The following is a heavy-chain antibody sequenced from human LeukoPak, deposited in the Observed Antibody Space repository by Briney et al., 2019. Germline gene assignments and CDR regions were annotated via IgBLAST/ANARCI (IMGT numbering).Heavy chain of an antibody. J-gene: IGHJ4*02. D-gene: IGHD3-22*01. V-gene: IGHV1-2*02. CDR1: GYTFTGYY. Sequence: ASVKVSCKASGYTFTGYYMHWVRQAPGQGLEWMGWINPNSGGTNYAQKLQGRVTMTTDTSTSTAYMELRSLRSDDTAVYYCARASYSYDISGWVPFDYWGQGTLVTVSS. CDR3: ARASYSYDISGWVPFDY. CDR2: INPNSGGT.